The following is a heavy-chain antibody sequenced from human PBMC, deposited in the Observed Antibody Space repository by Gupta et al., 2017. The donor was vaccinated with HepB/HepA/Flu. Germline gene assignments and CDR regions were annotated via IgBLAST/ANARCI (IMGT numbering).Heavy chain of an antibody. J-gene: IGHJ4*02. CDR3: AKGGGERWLQLYYFDY. D-gene: IGHD5-24*01. Sequence: EVHLVESGGGLVQRGGSLRLTCEASGFIVRDNYMRWVRQAPGQGLEWVSVLHSGGTTYYADSVKGRFTISRDNSKNTLYLQMNSLTAEDTAVYYCAKGGGERWLQLYYFDYWGRGTLVTVSS. CDR2: LHSGGTT. V-gene: IGHV3-66*01. CDR1: GFIVRDNY.